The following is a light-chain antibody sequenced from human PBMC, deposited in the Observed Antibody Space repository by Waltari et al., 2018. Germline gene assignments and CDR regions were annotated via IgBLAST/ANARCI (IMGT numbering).Light chain of an antibody. J-gene: IGLJ3*02. V-gene: IGLV2-8*01. CDR1: RTDVGVYNY. CDR2: EVS. Sequence: QSALTQPPSASGSPGQSVTISCTGTRTDVGVYNYVSWSQHHPGKVPKVMISEVSKRPSGVPDRFSGSKSGNTASLTISGLQAEDEADYYCSSYTSYTGSDNWLFGGGTKLTVL. CDR3: SSYTSYTGSDNWL.